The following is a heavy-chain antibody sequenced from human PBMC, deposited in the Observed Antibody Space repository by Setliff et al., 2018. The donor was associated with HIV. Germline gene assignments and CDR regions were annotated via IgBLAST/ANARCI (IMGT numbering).Heavy chain of an antibody. D-gene: IGHD6-13*01. V-gene: IGHV4-34*01. Sequence: SETLSLTCAVYGGSFSGYYWSWIRQPPGKGLEWIGEINHNKSSDYNPSLKSRVTMSVDTSKNQFSLKVKSVTAADTAVYYCARDSSSWSWAEYFQFWGQGTPVTV. CDR3: ARDSSSWSWAEYFQF. J-gene: IGHJ1*01. CDR2: INHNKSS. CDR1: GGSFSGYY.